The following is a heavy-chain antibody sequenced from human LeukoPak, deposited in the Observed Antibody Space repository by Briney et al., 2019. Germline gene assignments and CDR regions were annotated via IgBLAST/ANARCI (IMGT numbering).Heavy chain of an antibody. J-gene: IGHJ4*02. Sequence: HPGGSLRLSCAASGFTFSNYAIHWVRQAPGKGLEWVAVISYDGSNKYYADSVKGRFTISRDNSKNTVYLQMNSLRPEETAVCYCAKDRVATIKGVYYFDYWGQGTLVTVSS. D-gene: IGHD5-12*01. V-gene: IGHV3-30*18. CDR1: GFTFSNYA. CDR3: AKDRVATIKGVYYFDY. CDR2: ISYDGSNK.